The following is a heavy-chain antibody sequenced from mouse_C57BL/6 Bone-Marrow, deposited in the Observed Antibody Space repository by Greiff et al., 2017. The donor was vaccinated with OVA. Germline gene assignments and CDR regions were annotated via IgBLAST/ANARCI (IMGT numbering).Heavy chain of an antibody. D-gene: IGHD1-1*01. V-gene: IGHV5-4*01. J-gene: IGHJ2*01. CDR2: ISDGGSYT. CDR1: GFTFSSYA. Sequence: EVMLVESGGGLVKPGGSLKLSCAASGFTFSSYAMSWVRQTPEKRLEWVATISDGGSYTYYPDNVKGRFTISRDNAKNNLYLQMSHLKSEDTAMYYCAREWDYGSSSYYFDYWGQGTTLTVSS. CDR3: AREWDYGSSSYYFDY.